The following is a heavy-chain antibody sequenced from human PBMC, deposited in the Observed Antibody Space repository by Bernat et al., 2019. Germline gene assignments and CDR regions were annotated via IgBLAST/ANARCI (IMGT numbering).Heavy chain of an antibody. V-gene: IGHV3-72*01. Sequence: EVQLVGSGGGLVQPGGSLRLSCAASGFTFSDHYMDWVRQAPGQGLEWVGRIRDIANSYTTEYAASVKGRFTISRDDSQKSLYLQMNSLNTEDTAVYYCARGASSSTGQYYYYGLDVWGQGSTVIVSS. CDR3: ARGASSSTGQYYYYGLDV. J-gene: IGHJ6*02. D-gene: IGHD2-2*01. CDR1: GFTFSDHY. CDR2: IRDIANSYTT.